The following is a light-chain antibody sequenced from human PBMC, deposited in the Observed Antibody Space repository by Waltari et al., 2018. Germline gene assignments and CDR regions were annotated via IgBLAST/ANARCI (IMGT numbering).Light chain of an antibody. CDR3: QHYNNWPPLYT. CDR2: GAS. V-gene: IGKV3-15*01. J-gene: IGKJ2*01. Sequence: EIVMTQSPPTLPVSPGDTATLSSRTCQSVNINLPWFQHKPGQPPRLLIYGASTRATSIPARFRGRGSGTEFTLTISSLQSEDFAVYYCQHYNNWPPLYTFGQGTKLEIK. CDR1: QSVNIN.